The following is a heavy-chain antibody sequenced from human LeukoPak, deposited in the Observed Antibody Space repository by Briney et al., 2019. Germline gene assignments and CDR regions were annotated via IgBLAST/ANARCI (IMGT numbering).Heavy chain of an antibody. Sequence: SETLSLTCTVSGGSISSSSYYWGWIRQPPGKGLEWIGSIYYSGSTYYNPSLKSRVTISVDTSKNQFSLKLSSVTAADTAVYYCARLGTFGGVIDPYAFDIWGQGTMVTVSS. CDR1: GGSISSSSYY. J-gene: IGHJ3*02. CDR2: IYYSGST. V-gene: IGHV4-39*07. D-gene: IGHD3-16*02. CDR3: ARLGTFGGVIDPYAFDI.